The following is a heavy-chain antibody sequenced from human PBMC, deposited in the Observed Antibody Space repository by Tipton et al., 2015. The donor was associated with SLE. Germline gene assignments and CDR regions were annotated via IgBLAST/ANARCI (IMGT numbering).Heavy chain of an antibody. CDR1: GFTFSDHY. Sequence: SLRLSCAASGFTFSDHYMDWVRQAPGKGLEWVGRTRNKANSYTTEYAASVKGRFTISRDDSKNSLYLQMNSLKTEDTAVYYCTRDLSGSWDWGQGTLVTVSS. CDR3: TRDLSGSWD. D-gene: IGHD1-26*01. J-gene: IGHJ4*02. CDR2: TRNKANSYTT. V-gene: IGHV3-72*01.